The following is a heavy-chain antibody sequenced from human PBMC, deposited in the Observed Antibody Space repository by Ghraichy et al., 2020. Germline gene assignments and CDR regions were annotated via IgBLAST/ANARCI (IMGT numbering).Heavy chain of an antibody. D-gene: IGHD2-2*01. CDR3: TRQTDSCHDY. CDR1: GFSISGSH. V-gene: IGHV3-73*01. CDR2: IRSRVDNYAA. Sequence: GGSLRLSCAASGFSISGSHMPWVRQASGKGLEWVGHIRSRVDNYAAAYGASVEGRFTITRDESENKVFLQMHSLKIEDTAVYYCTRQTDSCHDYWGQGTLVTVSS. J-gene: IGHJ4*02.